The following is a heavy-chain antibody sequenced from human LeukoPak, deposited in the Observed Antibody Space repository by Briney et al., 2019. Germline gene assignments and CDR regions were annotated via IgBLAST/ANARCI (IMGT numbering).Heavy chain of an antibody. D-gene: IGHD3-22*01. CDR1: GGSISSYY. V-gene: IGHV4-59*01. Sequence: SETPSLTCTVSGGSISSYYWSWIRQPPGKGLEWIGYIYYSGSTNYNPSLKSRVTISVDTSKNQFSLKLSSVTAADTAVYYCAREGDYYDSSGPFDYWGQGTLVTVSS. J-gene: IGHJ4*02. CDR3: AREGDYYDSSGPFDY. CDR2: IYYSGST.